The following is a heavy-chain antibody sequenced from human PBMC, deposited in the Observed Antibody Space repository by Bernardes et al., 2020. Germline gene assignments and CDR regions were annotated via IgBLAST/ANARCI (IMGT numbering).Heavy chain of an antibody. J-gene: IGHJ4*02. CDR1: GFTFSGSS. V-gene: IGHV3-73*01. D-gene: IGHD1-7*01. CDR2: IRSKADSYAT. CDR3: TRGPNWYF. Sequence: GGSLRLSCAASGFTFSGSSIHWVRQASGKGLEWVGHIRSKADSYATAFGASVKGRFSISRDDSKNTAFLQMNSLKTEDTAVYYCTRGPNWYFWGQGTLVTVSS.